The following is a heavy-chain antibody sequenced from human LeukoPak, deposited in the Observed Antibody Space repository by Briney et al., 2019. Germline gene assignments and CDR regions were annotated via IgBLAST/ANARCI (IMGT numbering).Heavy chain of an antibody. V-gene: IGHV1-69*13. Sequence: SVKVSCKASGGTFSSYAISWVRQAPGQGLEWMGGIIPIFGTANYAQKFQGRVTITADESTSTAYMELSSLRSEDTAVYYCARGNWNFHWFDPWGQGTLVTVSS. CDR2: IIPIFGTA. CDR3: ARGNWNFHWFDP. CDR1: GGTFSSYA. D-gene: IGHD1-7*01. J-gene: IGHJ5*02.